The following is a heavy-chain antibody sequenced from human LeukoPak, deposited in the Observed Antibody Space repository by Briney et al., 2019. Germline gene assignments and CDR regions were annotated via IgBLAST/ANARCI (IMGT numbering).Heavy chain of an antibody. CDR2: ISSSGSNT. Sequence: GGSLRLSCAASGFTFSSYVMSWVRQTPGKGLEWVSGISSSGSNTYYADSVKGRFSISGDNSKNTLYLQMNSLRAEDTAVYYCAMPRIAAAGIQYFDYWGQGTLVTVSS. CDR1: GFTFSSYV. D-gene: IGHD6-13*01. J-gene: IGHJ4*02. CDR3: AMPRIAAAGIQYFDY. V-gene: IGHV3-23*01.